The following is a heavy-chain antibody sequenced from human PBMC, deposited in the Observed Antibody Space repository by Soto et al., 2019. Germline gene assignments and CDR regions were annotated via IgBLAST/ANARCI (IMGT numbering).Heavy chain of an antibody. CDR2: IYYSGST. Sequence: QVQLQESGPGLVKPSQTLSLTCIVSGGSISSGGYYWGWIRQHPGKGLEWIGYIYYSGSTYYNPSLRSRVTISVDTSKNQFSLKLTSVTAADTAVYYCARNLFGSDVFDSWGQGTLVTVSS. D-gene: IGHD3-10*01. CDR3: ARNLFGSDVFDS. V-gene: IGHV4-31*03. CDR1: GGSISSGGYY. J-gene: IGHJ4*02.